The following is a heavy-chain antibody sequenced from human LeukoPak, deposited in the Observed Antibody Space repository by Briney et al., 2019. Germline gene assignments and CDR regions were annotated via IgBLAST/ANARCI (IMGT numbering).Heavy chain of an antibody. V-gene: IGHV1-2*02. CDR3: ARPVHVPNYYDSSGLDY. CDR1: GYTFTGYY. Sequence: GASVKVSCKASGYTFTGYYMHWVRQAPGQGLEWMGWINPNSGGTNYAQEFQGRVTMTRDTSISTAYMELSRLRSDDTAVYYCARPVHVPNYYDSSGLDYWGQGTLVTVSS. D-gene: IGHD3-22*01. CDR2: INPNSGGT. J-gene: IGHJ4*02.